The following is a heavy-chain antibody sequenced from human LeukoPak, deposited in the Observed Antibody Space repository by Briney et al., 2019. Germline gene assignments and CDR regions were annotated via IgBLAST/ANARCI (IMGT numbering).Heavy chain of an antibody. CDR3: ARWVMVRGVRMFDY. CDR2: ISSISSYI. D-gene: IGHD3-10*01. Sequence: GGSLRLSCAASGFTFSSYSMNWVRQAPGKGLEWVSSISSISSYIYYADSVKGRFTISRDNAKNSLYLQMNSLRAEDTAVYYCARWVMVRGVRMFDYWGQGTLVTVSS. CDR1: GFTFSSYS. J-gene: IGHJ4*02. V-gene: IGHV3-21*01.